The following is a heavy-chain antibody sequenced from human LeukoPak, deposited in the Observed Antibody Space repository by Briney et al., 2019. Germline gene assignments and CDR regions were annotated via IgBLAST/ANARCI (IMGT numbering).Heavy chain of an antibody. CDR1: GFTFDDYT. CDR3: ARDLMGIAYRGAFYY. V-gene: IGHV3-43*01. CDR2: ISWDGGST. Sequence: PGGSLRLSCAASGFTFDDYTIHWVRQAPGKGLEWVSLISWDGGSTYYADSVKGRFTISRDNSKNSLYLQMNSLRAEDTAVYYCARDLMGIAYRGAFYYWDQGTLVTVSS. J-gene: IGHJ4*02. D-gene: IGHD6-13*01.